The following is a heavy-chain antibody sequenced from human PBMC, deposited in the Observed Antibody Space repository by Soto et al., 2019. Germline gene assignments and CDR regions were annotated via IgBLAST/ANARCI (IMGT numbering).Heavy chain of an antibody. CDR1: GYTFTSYA. Sequence: SVKVSCKASGYTFTSYAMHWVRQAPGQRLEWMGWSNAGNGKAKYSQEFQGRVTITRDTSASTAYMELGSLRSEDTAVYYCAKVAAQVRVLGPRTNWFDPWGQGTLVTVSS. CDR3: AKVAAQVRVLGPRTNWFDP. V-gene: IGHV1-3*02. D-gene: IGHD3-10*01. CDR2: SNAGNGKA. J-gene: IGHJ5*02.